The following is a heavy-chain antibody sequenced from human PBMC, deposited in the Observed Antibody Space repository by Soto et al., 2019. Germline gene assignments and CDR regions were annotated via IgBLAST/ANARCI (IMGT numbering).Heavy chain of an antibody. CDR3: ANGGSYSYGSNFDY. J-gene: IGHJ4*02. CDR1: GFTFSSYA. Sequence: EVQLLESGGGLVQPGGSLRLSCAASGFTFSSYAMSWVRQAPGKGLEWVSAISGSGGSTYYADSVKGRFTISRDNSTNTLYLQMNSLRAEDTAVYYCANGGSYSYGSNFDYWGQGTLVTVSS. V-gene: IGHV3-23*01. CDR2: ISGSGGST. D-gene: IGHD5-18*01.